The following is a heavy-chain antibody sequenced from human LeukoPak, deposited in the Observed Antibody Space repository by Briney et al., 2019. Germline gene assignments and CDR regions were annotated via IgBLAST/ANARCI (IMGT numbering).Heavy chain of an antibody. V-gene: IGHV4-4*07. CDR2: INTSGST. J-gene: IGHJ4*02. Sequence: PSETLSLTCTVSGGSISNYYWSWIRQPAGKGLEWIGRINTSGSTDYNPSLKSRVTMSVDTSKNQFSLKLSSLTAVDTAVYYCARSRGTTMVTRFDYWGQGTLVTVSS. D-gene: IGHD5-18*01. CDR3: ARSRGTTMVTRFDY. CDR1: GGSISNYY.